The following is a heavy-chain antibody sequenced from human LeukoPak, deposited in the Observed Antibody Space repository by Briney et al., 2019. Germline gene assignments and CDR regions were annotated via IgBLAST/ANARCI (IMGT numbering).Heavy chain of an antibody. V-gene: IGHV4-59*01. CDR1: GASISSWY. J-gene: IGHJ4*02. D-gene: IGHD6-19*01. CDR2: IHGSGYS. Sequence: SETLSLTCTVSGASISSWYWSWIRQPPGKGLEWIGNIHGSGYSNYNPSLKSRLSMSLDTSRNQFSLNLTSVTAADTATYYCVRETMLAGFASGLGFNYWGQGILVIVSS. CDR3: VRETMLAGFASGLGFNY.